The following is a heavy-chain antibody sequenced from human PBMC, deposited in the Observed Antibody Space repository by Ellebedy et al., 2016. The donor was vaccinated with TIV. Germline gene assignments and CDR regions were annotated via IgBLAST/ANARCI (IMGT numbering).Heavy chain of an antibody. CDR2: FDYSGGA. CDR1: GDSIYAYY. Sequence: MPSETLSLTCSVSGDSIYAYYWSWIRQTPGRGLEWIGYFDYSGGANYNPSLKSRVTISGDPSKNQFSLQLRSVTAADTALYYCARGRRRHDQFAPFHFWGRGILVAVST. J-gene: IGHJ4*02. CDR3: ARGRRRHDQFAPFHF. V-gene: IGHV4-59*01. D-gene: IGHD2-2*01.